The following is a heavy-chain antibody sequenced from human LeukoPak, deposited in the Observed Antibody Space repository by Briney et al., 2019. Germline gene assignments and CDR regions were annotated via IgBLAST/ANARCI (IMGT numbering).Heavy chain of an antibody. J-gene: IGHJ4*02. D-gene: IGHD3-22*01. V-gene: IGHV3-21*01. CDR1: GFTFSSYS. CDR3: ARRYYYDSIAFDY. CDR2: ISSSSSYI. Sequence: GGSLRLSCAASGFTFSSYSMNWVRQAPGKGLEWVSTISSSSSYIYYADSVKGRLSISRDNAKNSLYLQMNSLRAEDTAVYYCARRYYYDSIAFDYWGQGTLVTVSS.